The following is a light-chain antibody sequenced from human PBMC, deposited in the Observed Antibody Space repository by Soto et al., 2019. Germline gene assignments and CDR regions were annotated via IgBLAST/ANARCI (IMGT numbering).Light chain of an antibody. CDR2: GAS. V-gene: IGKV3-15*01. CDR1: KSVGSN. CDR3: QQYNNWWT. J-gene: IGKJ1*01. Sequence: EILVTQSPATLSGSPGERATFSCRASKSVGSNLAWYMQKPGQAPRLLIYGASTRATGIPARFSGSGSGTEFTLTISSLQSEDFVVYYCQQYNNWWTFGQGTKVEIK.